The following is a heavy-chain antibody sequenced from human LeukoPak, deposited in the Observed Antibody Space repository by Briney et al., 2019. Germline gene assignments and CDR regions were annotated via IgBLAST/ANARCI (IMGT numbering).Heavy chain of an antibody. CDR1: GGTFSSYA. D-gene: IGHD3-10*01. Sequence: SVKVSCKASGGTFSSYAISWVRQAPGQGLEWMGGIIPIFDTANYAQKFQGRVTITADKSTSTAYMELSSLRSEDTAVYYCARRPLRGGPFDYWGQGTLVTVSS. V-gene: IGHV1-69*06. CDR3: ARRPLRGGPFDY. J-gene: IGHJ4*02. CDR2: IIPIFDTA.